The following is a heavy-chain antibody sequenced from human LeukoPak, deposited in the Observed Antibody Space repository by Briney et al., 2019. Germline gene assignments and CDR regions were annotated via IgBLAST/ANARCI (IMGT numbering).Heavy chain of an antibody. Sequence: TPGGSLRLSCAASGFTFSSYSMNGVRQAPGKGLEWVSSISNSSSYIYYADSVKGRFTISRDNAKNSLYLQMNSLRAEDTAVYYCARGSEGYDILTGYSNWFDPWGQGTLVTVSS. CDR3: ARGSEGYDILTGYSNWFDP. V-gene: IGHV3-21*01. CDR1: GFTFSSYS. CDR2: ISNSSSYI. D-gene: IGHD3-9*01. J-gene: IGHJ5*02.